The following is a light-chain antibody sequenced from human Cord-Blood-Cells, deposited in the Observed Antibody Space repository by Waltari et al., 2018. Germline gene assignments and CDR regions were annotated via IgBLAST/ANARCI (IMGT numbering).Light chain of an antibody. V-gene: IGKV2-29*02. CDR2: GVS. CDR1: QSFLHSDGKSY. CDR3: LQGINLPQT. J-gene: IGKJ1*01. Sequence: DIVMTQTPLSLSFTPGQPASISCKSSQSFLHSDGKSYLYWYLQKPGQSPQLLSYGVSSRFSGVPDRFSGSGSGTDFTLKISRVEAKDVWVYYFLQGINLPQTFGQGTKVEIK.